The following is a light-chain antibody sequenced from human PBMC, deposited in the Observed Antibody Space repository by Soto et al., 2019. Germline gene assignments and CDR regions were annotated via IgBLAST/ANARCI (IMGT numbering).Light chain of an antibody. CDR3: QQYGSSPPTWT. J-gene: IGKJ1*01. V-gene: IGKV3-20*01. CDR2: GAS. Sequence: EIVLTQSTGTLSLSPGERATLSCRASQSVSSNSLAWYHQKPGQPPRLLIYGASSRATGIPDRFSGSGSGTDFTLTISRLEPEDFAVYYRQQYGSSPPTWTFGQGTKVDIK. CDR1: QSVSSNS.